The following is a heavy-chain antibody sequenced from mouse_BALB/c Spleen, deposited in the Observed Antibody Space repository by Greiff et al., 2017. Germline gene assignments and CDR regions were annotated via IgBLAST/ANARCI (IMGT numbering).Heavy chain of an antibody. V-gene: IGHV9-3-1*01. CDR3: AREEYGNYNFDD. J-gene: IGHJ2*01. D-gene: IGHD2-10*02. CDR1: GYTFTNYG. Sequence: LVESGPELKKPGETVKISCKASGYTFTNYGMNWVKQAPGKGLKWMGWINTYTGEPTYADDFKGRFAFSLETSASTAYLQINNLKNEDTATYFCAREEYGNYNFDDWGQGTTLTVSS. CDR2: INTYTGEP.